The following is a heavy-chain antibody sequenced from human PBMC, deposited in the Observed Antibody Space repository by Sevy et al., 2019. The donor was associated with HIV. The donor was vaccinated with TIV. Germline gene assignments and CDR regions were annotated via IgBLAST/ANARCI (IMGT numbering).Heavy chain of an antibody. CDR3: AREGSTWAGWFDP. CDR1: GGSISSGSYY. CDR2: IYTSGTT. V-gene: IGHV4-61*02. Sequence: SETLSLTCTVSGGSISSGSYYWSWIRQPAGKGLEWLGRIYTSGTTNYNPSLKSRVTISVDTSKNQFSLKLSSVTATDTAVYYCAREGSTWAGWFDPWGQGTLVTVSS. D-gene: IGHD6-13*01. J-gene: IGHJ5*02.